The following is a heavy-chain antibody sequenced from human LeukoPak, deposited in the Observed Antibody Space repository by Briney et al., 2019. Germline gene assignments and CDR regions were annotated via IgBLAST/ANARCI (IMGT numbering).Heavy chain of an antibody. J-gene: IGHJ4*02. Sequence: PGGSLRLSCAASGFTFSGFAMTWVRQAPGKGLEWVSSIGSDYKTHYSESVKGRFAISRDNSKNTLYMQMNSLRAEDTAVYYCARDYHDSSGSYGVDFWGQGTLVTVSS. CDR3: ARDYHDSSGSYGVDF. CDR2: IGSDYKT. D-gene: IGHD3-22*01. CDR1: GFTFSGFA. V-gene: IGHV3-23*01.